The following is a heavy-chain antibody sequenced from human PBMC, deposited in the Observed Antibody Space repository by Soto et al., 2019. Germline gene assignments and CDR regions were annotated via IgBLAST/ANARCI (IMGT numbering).Heavy chain of an antibody. J-gene: IGHJ6*02. Sequence: SVKVSCKASGGTFSSYAISWVRQAPGQGLEWMGGIIPIFGTANYAQKFQGRVTITADESTSTAYMELSSLRSEDTAVYYCARVALGYCSGGSCYLQGAHGMDVWGQGTTVTVSS. CDR1: GGTFSSYA. CDR3: ARVALGYCSGGSCYLQGAHGMDV. V-gene: IGHV1-69*13. D-gene: IGHD2-15*01. CDR2: IIPIFGTA.